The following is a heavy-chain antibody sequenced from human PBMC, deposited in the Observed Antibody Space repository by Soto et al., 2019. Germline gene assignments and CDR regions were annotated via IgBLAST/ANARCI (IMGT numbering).Heavy chain of an antibody. J-gene: IGHJ4*02. V-gene: IGHV4-59*01. CDR1: GGSISGSY. CDR3: ARSVAVPGAHIDY. D-gene: IGHD6-19*01. CDR2: VYYTGST. Sequence: PSETLSLTCSASGGSISGSYWSWIRQSPGKGLVWLGYVYYTGSTNYSPSLRSRVSISVDTSENEFSLRLSSVTAADTAVYFCARSVAVPGAHIDYWGQGTQVTVSS.